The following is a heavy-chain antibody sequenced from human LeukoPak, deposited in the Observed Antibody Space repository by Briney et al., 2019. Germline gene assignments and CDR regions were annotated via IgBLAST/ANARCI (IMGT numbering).Heavy chain of an antibody. CDR2: IYTSGST. CDR3: ARDFWEGYYYYYYMDV. Sequence: TLSLTCTVSGGSISSGSYYWSWIRQPAGKGLEWIGRIYTSGSTNYNPSLKSRVTISVDTSKNQFSLKLSSVTAADTAVYYCARDFWEGYYYYYYMDVWGKGTTVTISS. V-gene: IGHV4-61*02. CDR1: GGSISSGSYY. D-gene: IGHD3-3*01. J-gene: IGHJ6*03.